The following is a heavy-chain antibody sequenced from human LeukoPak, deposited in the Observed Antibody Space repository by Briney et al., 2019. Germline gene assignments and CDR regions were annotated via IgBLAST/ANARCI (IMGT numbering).Heavy chain of an antibody. CDR3: TRAVTIFGVVILDY. Sequence: GGSLRLSCAASGFTFSNAWMSWVRQAPGKGLEWVGRIKNKADGGTTEYAASVKGRFTISRDDSKSIAYLQMNSLKTEDTAVYYCTRAVTIFGVVILDYWGQGTLVTVSS. CDR1: GFTFSNAW. J-gene: IGHJ4*02. CDR2: IKNKADGGTT. D-gene: IGHD3-3*01. V-gene: IGHV3-15*01.